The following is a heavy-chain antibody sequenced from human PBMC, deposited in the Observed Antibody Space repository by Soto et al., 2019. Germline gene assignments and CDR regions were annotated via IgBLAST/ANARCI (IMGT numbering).Heavy chain of an antibody. V-gene: IGHV6-1*01. CDR2: TYYRSKWYR. J-gene: IGHJ5*02. CDR3: TRDPWGS. D-gene: IGHD1-26*01. Sequence: SQTLSFTCAISVDKISSKCAAWNWIRQSPSRGLEWLGRTYYRSKWYREYAVSVKSRITITPDTSKNQFSLQLNSVTPDDTAVYYCTRDPWGSWGQGTLVTVSS. CDR1: VDKISSKCAA.